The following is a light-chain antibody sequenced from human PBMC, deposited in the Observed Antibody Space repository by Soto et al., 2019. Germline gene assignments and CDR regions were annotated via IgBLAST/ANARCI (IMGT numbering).Light chain of an antibody. V-gene: IGKV3-20*01. CDR2: GAS. CDR1: QSVSSSY. Sequence: EIVLTQSPATLSLSPGEGATVSCRASQSVSSSYLAWYQQKPGQAPRLLIYGASSRATGIPDRFSGSGSGTDFTLTISRLEPEDFAVYYCQQYGSSPPITFGQGTRLEIK. CDR3: QQYGSSPPIT. J-gene: IGKJ5*01.